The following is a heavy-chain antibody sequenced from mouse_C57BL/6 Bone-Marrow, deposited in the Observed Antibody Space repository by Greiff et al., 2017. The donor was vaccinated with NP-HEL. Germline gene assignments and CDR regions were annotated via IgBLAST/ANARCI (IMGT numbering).Heavy chain of an antibody. CDR1: GYAFSSSW. CDR3: AIGYYRSMDY. J-gene: IGHJ4*01. V-gene: IGHV1-82*01. D-gene: IGHD2-3*01. Sequence: QVQLQQPGPELVKPGASVKISCKASGYAFSSSWMNWVKQRPGKGLEWIGRIYPGDGDTNYNGKFKGKATLTADKSSSTAYMQLSSLTSEDSAVYFCAIGYYRSMDYWGQGTSVTVSS. CDR2: IYPGDGDT.